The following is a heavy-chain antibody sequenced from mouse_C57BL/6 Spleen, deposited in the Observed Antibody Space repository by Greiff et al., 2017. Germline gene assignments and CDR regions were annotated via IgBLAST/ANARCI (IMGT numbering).Heavy chain of an antibody. CDR1: GYAFSSSW. CDR3: ARSGSITTVVPYYFDY. V-gene: IGHV1-82*01. D-gene: IGHD1-1*01. CDR2: IYPGDGDT. J-gene: IGHJ2*01. Sequence: VQLQQSGPELVKPGASVKISCKASGYAFSSSWMNWVKQRPGKGLEWIGRIYPGDGDTNYNGKFKGKATLTVDKSSSTAYMQLSSLTSEDSAVYFCARSGSITTVVPYYFDYWGQGTTLTVSS.